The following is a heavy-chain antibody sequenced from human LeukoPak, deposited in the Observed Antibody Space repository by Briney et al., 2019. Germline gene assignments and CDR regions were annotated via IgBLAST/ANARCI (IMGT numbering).Heavy chain of an antibody. Sequence: PGGSLRLSCAASRFTFSNYVMSWVRQAPGGGLECVSAISGSGRSTYYADSVKGRFTISRDNSKNTLYLQMNSLRAEDTAVYYCARGPESDGYNYDYWGQGTLVTVSS. V-gene: IGHV3-23*01. CDR2: ISGSGRST. D-gene: IGHD5-24*01. CDR3: ARGPESDGYNYDY. CDR1: RFTFSNYV. J-gene: IGHJ4*02.